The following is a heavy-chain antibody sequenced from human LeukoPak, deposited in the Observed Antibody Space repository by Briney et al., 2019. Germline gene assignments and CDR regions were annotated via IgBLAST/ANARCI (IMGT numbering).Heavy chain of an antibody. J-gene: IGHJ4*02. CDR2: IQYSGST. Sequence: SQTLSLTCTVSGGSISSGDYYWSWIRQPPGKGLESIGYIQYSGSTSYNPSHKSRATISVDTSKNQFSLKLTSVTAADTAVYYCARGRGYGGTYYFDYWGQGTLVTVSS. CDR3: ARGRGYGGTYYFDY. D-gene: IGHD4-23*01. V-gene: IGHV4-30-4*01. CDR1: GGSISSGDYY.